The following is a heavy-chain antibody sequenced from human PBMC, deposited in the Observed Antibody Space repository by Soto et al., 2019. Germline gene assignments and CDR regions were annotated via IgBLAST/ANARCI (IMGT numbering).Heavy chain of an antibody. Sequence: SETLSLTCDVYGGSFSGYIWTWIRQTPGKGLQWIGQINHSGSANYNPSLKSRVTIAVHTSKSQFSLELSSVTAADTAVYYCARGLISGSHYSGGWYYFDSWGQGTQVTVSS. D-gene: IGHD1-26*01. CDR1: GGSFSGYI. J-gene: IGHJ4*02. V-gene: IGHV4-34*01. CDR2: INHSGSA. CDR3: ARGLISGSHYSGGWYYFDS.